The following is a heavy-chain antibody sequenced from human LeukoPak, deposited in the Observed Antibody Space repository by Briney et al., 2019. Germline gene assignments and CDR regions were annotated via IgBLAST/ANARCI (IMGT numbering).Heavy chain of an antibody. D-gene: IGHD3-22*01. CDR1: GGSISSGDYY. V-gene: IGHV4-30-4*08. CDR2: IYYSGST. CDR3: AGEDDSSGYYNY. J-gene: IGHJ4*02. Sequence: SETLSLTCTVSGGSISSGDYYWSWIRQPPGKGLEWTGYIYYSGSTYYNPSLKSRVTISVDTSKNQFSLKLSSVTAADTAVYYCAGEDDSSGYYNYWGQGTLVTVSS.